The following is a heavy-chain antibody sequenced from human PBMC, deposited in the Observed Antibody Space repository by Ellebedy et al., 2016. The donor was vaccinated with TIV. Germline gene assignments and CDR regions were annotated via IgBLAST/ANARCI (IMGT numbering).Heavy chain of an antibody. V-gene: IGHV1-2*02. D-gene: IGHD2-15*01. CDR1: GYTFSGYY. CDR2: ISPNSGDT. J-gene: IGHJ3*02. Sequence: ASVKVSXXASGYTFSGYYIHWVRQAPGQGLEWMGWISPNSGDTNYAQKFQGRVTMTRDTSSSTAYMELTRLRSDDTALYYCARSRRLSDASDIWGQGTMVTVSS. CDR3: ARSRRLSDASDI.